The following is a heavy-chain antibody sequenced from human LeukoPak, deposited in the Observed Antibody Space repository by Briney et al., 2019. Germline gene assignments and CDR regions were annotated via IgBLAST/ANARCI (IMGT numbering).Heavy chain of an antibody. J-gene: IGHJ4*02. D-gene: IGHD3-9*01. CDR3: ARGHYDVLAASYKWTPDY. Sequence: SGGSLRLSCAASGFTFNTFNMNWVRQAPGKGLEWVSSITSGGDYIYYADSVKGRFTTSRHNAKNSLSLQLNSLRVEDTAVYYCARGHYDVLAASYKWTPDYWGQGTLVTVSS. CDR1: GFTFNTFN. V-gene: IGHV3-21*01. CDR2: ITSGGDYI.